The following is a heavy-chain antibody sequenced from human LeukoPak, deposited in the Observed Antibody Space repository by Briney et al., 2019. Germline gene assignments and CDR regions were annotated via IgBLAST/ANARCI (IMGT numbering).Heavy chain of an antibody. CDR1: GGSISSGGYY. V-gene: IGHV4-30-2*01. CDR2: IYHSGST. J-gene: IGHJ4*02. CDR3: ARVRPILGVVIDY. Sequence: SETLSPTCTVSGGSISSGGYYWSWIRQPPGKGLEWIGYIYHSGSTYYNPSLRSRVTISVDRSKNQFSLKLSSVTAADTAVYYCARVRPILGVVIDYWGQGTLVTVSS. D-gene: IGHD3-3*01.